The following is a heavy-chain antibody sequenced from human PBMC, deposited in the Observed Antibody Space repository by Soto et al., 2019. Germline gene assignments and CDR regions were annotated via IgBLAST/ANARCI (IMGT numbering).Heavy chain of an antibody. J-gene: IGHJ5*01. CDR1: GDSISTVDYF. Sequence: QVQLLESGPGLVKPSQTLALTCSVSGDSISTVDYFWAWVRQPPVQALGYIGYIYKSATTYYNPSFGGRVVIPIDASKSPFSLNVTSLTAADTAVYFCARGRYCLTGRCFPNWFDSWGQGPLIAVSS. CDR2: IYKSATT. CDR3: ARGRYCLTGRCFPNWFDS. D-gene: IGHD2-15*01. V-gene: IGHV4-30-4*01.